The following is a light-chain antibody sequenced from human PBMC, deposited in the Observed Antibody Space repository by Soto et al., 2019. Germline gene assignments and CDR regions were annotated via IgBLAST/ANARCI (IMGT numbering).Light chain of an antibody. Sequence: DIQMTESPAALSASVGDRVTRTCRASQSISSWLAWYQQKPGKPPNLLIYQTSNLDSGVPSRFSGRGSGTEFTLTITSLQPDDFATYYCQQYKRYPKTFGQGTKVDIK. CDR2: QTS. CDR3: QQYKRYPKT. CDR1: QSISSW. J-gene: IGKJ1*01. V-gene: IGKV1-5*03.